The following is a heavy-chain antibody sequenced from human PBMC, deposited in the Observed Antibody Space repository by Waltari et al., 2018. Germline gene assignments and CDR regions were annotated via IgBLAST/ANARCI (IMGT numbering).Heavy chain of an antibody. V-gene: IGHV4-39*01. Sequence: QLQLQESGPGLVKPSETLSLTCTVSGGSISSSSYYWGWIRQPPGKGLEWIGSIYYSGSTYYNPSLKSRVTISVDTSKNQFSLKLSSVTAADTAVYYCARHGTFILQYLPYYFDYWGQGTLVTVSS. CDR1: GGSISSSSYY. CDR3: ARHGTFILQYLPYYFDY. J-gene: IGHJ4*02. D-gene: IGHD4-4*01. CDR2: IYYSGST.